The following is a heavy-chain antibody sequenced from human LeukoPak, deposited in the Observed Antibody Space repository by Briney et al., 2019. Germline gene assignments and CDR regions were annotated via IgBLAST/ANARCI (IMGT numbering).Heavy chain of an antibody. CDR2: IYYSGST. J-gene: IGHJ4*02. D-gene: IGHD3-10*01. CDR3: ARGGRPYGPHYFDY. V-gene: IGHV4-39*01. Sequence: PSETLSLTCTVSGASISGSSYHWGWVRQPPGKGREWIGSIYYSGSTYDNPSLKSRVTISVDTSKNQFSLKLSSVTAADTAVYYCARGGRPYGPHYFDYWGQGTLVTVSS. CDR1: GASISGSSYH.